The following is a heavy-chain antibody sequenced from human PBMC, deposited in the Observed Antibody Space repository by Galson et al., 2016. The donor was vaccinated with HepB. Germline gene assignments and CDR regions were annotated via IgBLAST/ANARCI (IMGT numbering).Heavy chain of an antibody. CDR2: ILYDGSKK. CDR1: GFTFSRYG. D-gene: IGHD4/OR15-4a*01. V-gene: IGHV3-33*01. CDR3: ARDDYSGGRGSPDY. Sequence: SLRLSCAASGFTFSRYGMHWVRQAPGKGLEWVAVILYDGSKKYYADSVKGRFTISRDNSKNTLYLQMNSLTTEDTAVYYCARDDYSGGRGSPDYWGQGTLVTVSS. J-gene: IGHJ4*02.